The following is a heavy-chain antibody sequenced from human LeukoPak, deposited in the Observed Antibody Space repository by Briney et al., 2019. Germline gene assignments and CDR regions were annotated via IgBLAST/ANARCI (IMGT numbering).Heavy chain of an antibody. Sequence: SETLSLTCTVSGGSISSYHWSWIRQPPGKGLECIGYMYYSGSTNYNPSLKSLVTISVDTSKNQFSLKLSSVTAADTAVYYCARVNYDFWSGYYWTYYFDYWGQGNLVTVSS. CDR2: MYYSGST. V-gene: IGHV4-59*01. J-gene: IGHJ4*02. CDR3: ARVNYDFWSGYYWTYYFDY. CDR1: GGSISSYH. D-gene: IGHD3-3*01.